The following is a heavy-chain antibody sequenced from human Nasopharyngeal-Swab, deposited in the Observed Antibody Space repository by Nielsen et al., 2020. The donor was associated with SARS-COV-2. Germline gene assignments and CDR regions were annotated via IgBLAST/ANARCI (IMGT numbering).Heavy chain of an antibody. D-gene: IGHD1-26*01. CDR1: GYTFINHD. CDR2: MSPNSGNT. V-gene: IGHV1-8*01. J-gene: IGHJ3*02. CDR3: ATSYSGSYYDAFDI. Sequence: ASVKVSCKASGYTFINHDINWVRQSTGQGLEWMGWMSPNSGNTGYAQKFQGRVTMTRNTSTSTAYLQWSSLKASDTAMYYCATSYSGSYYDAFDIWGQGTMVTVSS.